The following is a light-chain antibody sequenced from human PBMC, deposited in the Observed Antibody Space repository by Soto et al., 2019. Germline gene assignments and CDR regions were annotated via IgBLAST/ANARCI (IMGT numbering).Light chain of an antibody. CDR1: QSLLHTDGYNY. CDR2: LGS. J-gene: IGKJ1*01. CDR3: LQALQTPPT. V-gene: IGKV2-28*01. Sequence: DPVMTHSPLSLPVTPGEPASISCWSSQSLLHTDGYNYLDWYLQKPGQSPQLLIYLGSYRASVVPDRVSGSGSRTDFRLKISRVEAEDVGVYYCLQALQTPPTFGQGTKLEI.